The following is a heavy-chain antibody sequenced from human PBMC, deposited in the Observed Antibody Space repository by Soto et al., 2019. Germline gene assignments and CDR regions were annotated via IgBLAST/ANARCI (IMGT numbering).Heavy chain of an antibody. CDR1: GFTFRNYW. V-gene: IGHV3-7*04. Sequence: EAQLVQSGGGLVQPGGSLTLSCAASGFTFRNYWMTWVRQAPGKGLEWVATIKPDGGDKYYVDSVKGRFTISRDKAKNSLDLQMNSLRAEDTAVYYCARGHYGMDTWGQGATIIVSS. CDR3: ARGHYGMDT. J-gene: IGHJ6*02. CDR2: IKPDGGDK.